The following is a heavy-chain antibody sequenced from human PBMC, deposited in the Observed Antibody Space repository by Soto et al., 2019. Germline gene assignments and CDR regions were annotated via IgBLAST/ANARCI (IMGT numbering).Heavy chain of an antibody. Sequence: PWGALIVSCAASVLTVSINYMSWVRQAPGNGLEWVSVIYSGGSTYYADSVKGRFTISRDNSKNTLYLQMNSLRAEDTAVYYCARDLWRDYGDYVLYYGMDVWGQGTTVTVSS. J-gene: IGHJ6*01. CDR2: IYSGGST. V-gene: IGHV3-53*01. CDR1: VLTVSINY. D-gene: IGHD4-17*01. CDR3: ARDLWRDYGDYVLYYGMDV.